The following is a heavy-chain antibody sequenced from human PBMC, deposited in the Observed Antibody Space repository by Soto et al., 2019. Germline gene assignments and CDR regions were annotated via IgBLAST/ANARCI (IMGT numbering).Heavy chain of an antibody. CDR1: GFTLSGSA. CDR2: IRSKARDYAT. Sequence: PGGSLRLSCAASGFTLSGSAMHWVRQASGKGLEWVGHIRSKARDYATAYAASVKGSFTISRDDSKNTAYLQMNSLKTEDTAVYFCTRQSPDYYYYGMGVWGQGTTVTVSS. CDR3: TRQSPDYYYYGMGV. J-gene: IGHJ6*02. V-gene: IGHV3-73*01.